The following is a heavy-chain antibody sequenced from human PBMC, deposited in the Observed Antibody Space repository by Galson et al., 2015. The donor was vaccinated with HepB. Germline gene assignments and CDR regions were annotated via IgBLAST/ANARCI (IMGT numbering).Heavy chain of an antibody. V-gene: IGHV4-4*07. Sequence: ETLSLTCTVSGLSITNDYWMWIRQPAGKGLEWIGQIYSSGYTNYNPSLKSRVTMSMDTSNAQISLKVTSVTAADTAVYYCASPGGYWGQGTLVIVPS. CDR2: IYSSGYT. J-gene: IGHJ4*02. D-gene: IGHD1-26*01. CDR1: GLSITNDY. CDR3: ASPGGY.